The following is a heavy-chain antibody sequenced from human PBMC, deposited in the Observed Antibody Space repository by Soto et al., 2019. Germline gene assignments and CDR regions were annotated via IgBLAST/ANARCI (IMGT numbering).Heavy chain of an antibody. CDR3: ARDRITTRGDAFDP. Sequence: SVKVSCKAPGGTFSTYIISWVRQAPGQGLEWMGRIIPIPDITNYAQKFQGRVTVTADRSTSTAHMELTSLKSEDTAVYYCARDRITTRGDAFDPWGQGTMVTVSS. CDR2: IIPIPDIT. V-gene: IGHV1-69*04. CDR1: GGTFSTYI. D-gene: IGHD3-3*01. J-gene: IGHJ3*01.